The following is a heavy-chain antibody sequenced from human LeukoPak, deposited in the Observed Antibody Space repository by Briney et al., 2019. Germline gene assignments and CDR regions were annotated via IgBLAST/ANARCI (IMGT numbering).Heavy chain of an antibody. CDR1: GFTFSSYA. CDR2: ISGSGGST. V-gene: IGHV3-23*01. J-gene: IGHJ3*02. D-gene: IGHD3-22*01. Sequence: PGGSLRLSCAASGFTFSSYAMGWVRQAPGKGLEWVSAISGSGGSTYYADSAKGRFTISRDNSKNTLYLQMNSLRAEDTAVYYCAKDITMIVVVTDAFDIWGQGTMVTVSS. CDR3: AKDITMIVVVTDAFDI.